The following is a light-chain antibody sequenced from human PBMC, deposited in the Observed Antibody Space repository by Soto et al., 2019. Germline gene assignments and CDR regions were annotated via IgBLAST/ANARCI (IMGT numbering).Light chain of an antibody. CDR2: GAS. CDR1: QRVSSSY. J-gene: IGKJ5*01. V-gene: IGKV3-20*01. CDR3: QQYGSSPSIT. Sequence: EIVLTQSPGTLSLSPGERATLSCRASQRVSSSYLAWYQQKPGQAPRLLIYGASSRATGIQDRFRGSGSGTDFTLTISRLEPEDFEVYYCQQYGSSPSITFGQGTRLEIK.